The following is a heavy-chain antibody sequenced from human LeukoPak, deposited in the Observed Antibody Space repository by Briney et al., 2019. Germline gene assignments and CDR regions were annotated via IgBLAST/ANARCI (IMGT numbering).Heavy chain of an antibody. CDR2: ISAYNGNT. V-gene: IGHV1-18*01. Sequence: ASVKVSCKASAYTFTSYGISWVRQAPGQGLEWMGWISAYNGNTNYAQKLQGRVTMTTDTSTSTAYMELRSLRSDDTAVYYCARDHSGSYFYYYYYMDVWGKGTTVTVSS. D-gene: IGHD1-26*01. CDR3: ARDHSGSYFYYYYYMDV. CDR1: AYTFTSYG. J-gene: IGHJ6*03.